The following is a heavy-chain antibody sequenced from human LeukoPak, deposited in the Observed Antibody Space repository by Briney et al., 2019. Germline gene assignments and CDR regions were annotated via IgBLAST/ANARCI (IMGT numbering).Heavy chain of an antibody. J-gene: IGHJ4*02. D-gene: IGHD3-3*01. CDR2: TYPGDSDT. CDR1: GCSFTSYW. V-gene: IGHV5-51*01. CDR3: ERTRKVLGFLGWVPESPYYFDY. Sequence: GESPKISCKGSGCSFTSYWICWVRQMPGKGLEWMGITYPGDSDTRYSPSFQGQVTISADKSISTASLQWRSLKASDTAMYYCERTRKVLGFLGWVPESPYYFDYWRQGTLVTVSS.